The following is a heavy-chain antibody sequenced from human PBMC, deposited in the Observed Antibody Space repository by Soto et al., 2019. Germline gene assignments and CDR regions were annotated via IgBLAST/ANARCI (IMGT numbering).Heavy chain of an antibody. Sequence: QVQLVESGGGVVQPGRSLRLSCAASGFTFTNSGMHWVRQAPGKGLEWVAGTSNDGSKKDYSDSMKGRFTISRDNSKNTLYLQMNSLRAEDTAVYYCAKATSPYPGSYSPWYFQHWGQGTLVTVSS. CDR2: TSNDGSKK. CDR3: AKATSPYPGSYSPWYFQH. V-gene: IGHV3-30*18. D-gene: IGHD1-26*01. J-gene: IGHJ1*01. CDR1: GFTFTNSG.